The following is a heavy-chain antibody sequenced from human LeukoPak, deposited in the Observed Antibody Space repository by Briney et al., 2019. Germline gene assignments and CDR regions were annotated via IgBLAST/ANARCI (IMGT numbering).Heavy chain of an antibody. Sequence: GGSLRRSCAASGFIFNNYGLIWVRQAPGKGLEWVSAISNDGGGTTYADFVKGRFTISRDNSKNTLFLQMNSLRAEDTALYYCAKGSSGYFLDLWGQGTLVTVSS. CDR1: GFIFNNYG. V-gene: IGHV3-23*01. J-gene: IGHJ5*02. CDR2: ISNDGGGT. CDR3: AKGSSGYFLDL. D-gene: IGHD3-22*01.